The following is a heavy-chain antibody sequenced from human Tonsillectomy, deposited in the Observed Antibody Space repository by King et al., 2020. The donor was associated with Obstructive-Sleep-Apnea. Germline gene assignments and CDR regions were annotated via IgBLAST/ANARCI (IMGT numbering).Heavy chain of an antibody. CDR2: INSDGSST. CDR3: ARDGGGELPNFDY. Sequence: EVQLVESGGGLVQPGGSLRLSCAASGFTFSTYWMHWVRQAPGKGLVWVSRINSDGSSTSYADSVKGRFTISRDNAKNTLYLQMNSLRAEDTAVYYCARDGGGELPNFDYWGQGTLVTVSS. V-gene: IGHV3-74*01. J-gene: IGHJ4*02. D-gene: IGHD1-26*01. CDR1: GFTFSTYW.